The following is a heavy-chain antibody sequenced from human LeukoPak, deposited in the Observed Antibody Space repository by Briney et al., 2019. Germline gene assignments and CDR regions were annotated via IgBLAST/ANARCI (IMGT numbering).Heavy chain of an antibody. CDR3: ASLIGWIQLWPPDY. CDR2: ISSSGSTI. V-gene: IGHV3-48*03. Sequence: PGGSLRLSCAASGFTFSSYEMNWVRQAPGKGLEWVSYISSSGSTIYYADSVKGRFTISRDNAKNSLYLQMNSLRAEDTAVYYCASLIGWIQLWPPDYWGQGTVVTVSS. D-gene: IGHD5-18*01. J-gene: IGHJ4*02. CDR1: GFTFSSYE.